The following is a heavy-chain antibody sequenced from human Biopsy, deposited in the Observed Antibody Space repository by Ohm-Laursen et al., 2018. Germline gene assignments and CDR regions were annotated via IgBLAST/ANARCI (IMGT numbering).Heavy chain of an antibody. CDR2: INQSGRT. CDR1: GKTLSDYN. CDR3: GNEVHGRDY. Sequence: PSDTLSLTCKVYGKTLSDYNWSWIRQPPGKGLEWIGQINQSGRTNYNPSLKSRVNISADKSNNQFSLKLTSVTSADTAVYFCGNEVHGRDYWGLGALVTVSS. J-gene: IGHJ4*02. D-gene: IGHD2-15*01. V-gene: IGHV4-34*08.